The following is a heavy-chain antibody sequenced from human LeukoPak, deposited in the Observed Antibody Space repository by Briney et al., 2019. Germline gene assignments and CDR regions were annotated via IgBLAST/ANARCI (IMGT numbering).Heavy chain of an antibody. CDR2: IYSGGST. Sequence: PGGSLRLSCAVSGFTFSSYTMNWVRQTPGKGLEWVSGIYSGGSTYYADSVKGRFTISRDKTKNTLYLQMNSLRAEDTAVYYCGRDSSGYYGHEHWGQGTLATVSS. J-gene: IGHJ4*02. CDR1: GFTFSSYT. D-gene: IGHD3-22*01. CDR3: GRDSSGYYGHEH. V-gene: IGHV3-66*02.